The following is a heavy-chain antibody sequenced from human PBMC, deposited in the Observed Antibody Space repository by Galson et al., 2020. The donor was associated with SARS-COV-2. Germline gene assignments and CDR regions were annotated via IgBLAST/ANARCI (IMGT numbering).Heavy chain of an antibody. Sequence: GRSLRLSCAASGFTFSDYYMSWIRQAPGKGLEWVSYISSSGSTIYYADSVKGRFTISRDNAKNSLYLQMNSLRAEDTAVYYCARHSAIIVGAEFDYWGQGTLVTVSS. J-gene: IGHJ4*02. CDR2: ISSSGSTI. CDR1: GFTFSDYY. V-gene: IGHV3-11*01. D-gene: IGHD1-26*01. CDR3: ARHSAIIVGAEFDY.